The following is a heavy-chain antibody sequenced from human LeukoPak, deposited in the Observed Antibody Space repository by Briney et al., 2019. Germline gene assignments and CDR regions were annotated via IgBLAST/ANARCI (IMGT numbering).Heavy chain of an antibody. J-gene: IGHJ3*02. V-gene: IGHV4-34*01. Sequence: SETLSLTCAVYGGSFSGYYWSWIRHPPGTGLELMGEINHSGSTNYNPSLKSRVTISVDTSKYQFSLNLTSVTAADTAVYYCARGYYDFWSGHEDAFDIWGQGTMVTVSS. D-gene: IGHD3-3*01. CDR1: GGSFSGYY. CDR3: ARGYYDFWSGHEDAFDI. CDR2: INHSGST.